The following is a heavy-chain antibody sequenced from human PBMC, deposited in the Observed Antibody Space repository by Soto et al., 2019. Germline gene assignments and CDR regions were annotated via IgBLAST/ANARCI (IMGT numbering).Heavy chain of an antibody. CDR2: GGSGGST. Sequence: DVQLLESGGGLAQRGGSLRLSCAASGFSFSTYGMTWVRQAPGKGMEWVSYGGSGGSTYYADSVKGRFPISRDNSNNTLYWQMNRLRAEDTAVYYCVKFRRRAYHYYYRDVWGNGTTVTVSS. J-gene: IGHJ6*03. CDR1: GFSFSTYG. CDR3: VKFRRRAYHYYYRDV. V-gene: IGHV3-23*01.